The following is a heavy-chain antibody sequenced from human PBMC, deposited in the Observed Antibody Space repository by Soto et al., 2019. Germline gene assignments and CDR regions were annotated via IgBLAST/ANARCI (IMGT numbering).Heavy chain of an antibody. Sequence: PSETLSLTCAVSGYSISSGYYWSWIRQPPGKGLEWIGSIYHTGTAYYNPSLSSRVTISVDTSKNQFSLNLNSVTAADTAVYYCARDRGVGLILWFGESAYGMDVWGQGTTVTVSS. CDR1: GYSISSGYY. CDR3: ARDRGVGLILWFGESAYGMDV. D-gene: IGHD3-10*01. V-gene: IGHV4-38-2*02. CDR2: IYHTGTA. J-gene: IGHJ6*02.